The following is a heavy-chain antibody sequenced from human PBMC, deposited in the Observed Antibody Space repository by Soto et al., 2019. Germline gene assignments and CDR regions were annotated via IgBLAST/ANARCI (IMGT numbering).Heavy chain of an antibody. J-gene: IGHJ4*02. CDR3: ARDGYDGSGSPYPAY. Sequence: SEILSLTCSVSGGSMSEYLLSWIRQSPGKGLEWIGFIYYIGSTDYNPSLKSRVTISVDTSKRQFSLRLTSVTAADTAVYYCARDGYDGSGSPYPAYWGPGTQVTVSS. V-gene: IGHV4-59*01. CDR2: IYYIGST. D-gene: IGHD3-10*01. CDR1: GGSMSEYL.